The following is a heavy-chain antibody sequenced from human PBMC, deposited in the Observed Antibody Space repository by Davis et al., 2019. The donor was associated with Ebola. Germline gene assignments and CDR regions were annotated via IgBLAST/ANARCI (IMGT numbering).Heavy chain of an antibody. D-gene: IGHD3-22*01. V-gene: IGHV1-2*02. J-gene: IGHJ6*02. CDR3: ARSTLKVVDGALFVGYGMDV. Sequence: ASVKVPCKASGYTFTGYYMHWVRQAPGQGLEWMGWLDPNTGGTNYAQEFQGRVAMTRDTSISTAYMELSSLRSDDTAMYYCARSTLKVVDGALFVGYGMDVWGQGTTVTVSS. CDR1: GYTFTGYY. CDR2: LDPNTGGT.